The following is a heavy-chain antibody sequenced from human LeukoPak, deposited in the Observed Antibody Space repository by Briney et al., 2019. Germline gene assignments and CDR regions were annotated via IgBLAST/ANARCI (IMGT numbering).Heavy chain of an antibody. CDR3: AREDSGFQI. J-gene: IGHJ3*02. CDR1: GGSFNDYF. Sequence: SETPSLTCTVSGGSFNDYFWSWIRQPPGKGLEWIGYIYHTGGTHYNPSLKSRVTMSLDTSKNQFSLKLSSVTALDTAVYFCAREDSGFQIWGQGTMVTVSS. CDR2: IYHTGGT. V-gene: IGHV4-59*01.